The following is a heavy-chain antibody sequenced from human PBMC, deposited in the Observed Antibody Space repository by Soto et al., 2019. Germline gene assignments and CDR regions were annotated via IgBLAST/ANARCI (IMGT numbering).Heavy chain of an antibody. D-gene: IGHD3-10*01. CDR2: IYYSGST. CDR1: GGSISSSSYY. V-gene: IGHV4-39*01. J-gene: IGHJ4*02. Sequence: SETLSLTCTVSGGSISSSSYYWGWIRQPPGKGLEWIGSIYYSGSTYYNPSLKSRVTISVDTSKNQFSLKLSSVTAADTAVYYCARRPGEGAKFDYWGQGTLVTVSS. CDR3: ARRPGEGAKFDY.